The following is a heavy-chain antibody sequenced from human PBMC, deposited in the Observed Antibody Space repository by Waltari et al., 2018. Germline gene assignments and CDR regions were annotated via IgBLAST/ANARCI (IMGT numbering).Heavy chain of an antibody. V-gene: IGHV4-34*01. CDR3: ARRGYCGIDCYSNYFDF. D-gene: IGHD2-21*01. CDR2: ITHSGST. J-gene: IGHJ4*02. CDR1: GGSFNFYY. Sequence: QVLLQQWGAGLLKPSETLSLTCAVYGGSFNFYYWSWIRQPPGEGLEWIGEITHSGSTNYNPSLKSRVSISVDTPNNQFSRKLTSVTAADTAAYYCARRGYCGIDCYSNYFDFWGQGTLVTVSS.